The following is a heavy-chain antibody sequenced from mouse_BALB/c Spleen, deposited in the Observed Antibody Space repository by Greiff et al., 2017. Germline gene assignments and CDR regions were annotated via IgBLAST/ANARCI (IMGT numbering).Heavy chain of an antibody. J-gene: IGHJ3*01. CDR2: ISSGGSYT. CDR3: ARHEGDYDEVFAY. CDR1: GFTFSSYG. Sequence: EVKLMESGGDLVKPGGSLKLSCAASGFTFSSYGMSWVRQTPDKRLEWVATISSGGSYTYYPDSVKGRFTISRDNAKNTLYLQMSSLKSEDTAMYYCARHEGDYDEVFAYWGQGTLVTVSA. D-gene: IGHD2-4*01. V-gene: IGHV5-6*01.